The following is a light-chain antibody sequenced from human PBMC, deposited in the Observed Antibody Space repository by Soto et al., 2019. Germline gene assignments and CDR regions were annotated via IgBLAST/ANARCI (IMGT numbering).Light chain of an antibody. CDR1: SSDVGGYNY. Sequence: QSVLTQPRSVSGSPGQSVTISCTGTSSDVGGYNYVSWYQQHPGKAPKLMIYDVSNRPSGVPDRFSGSKSGNTASLTISGLQAEDEADYYCCSYGGSYTWVFGGGTKLTVL. J-gene: IGLJ3*02. V-gene: IGLV2-11*01. CDR3: CSYGGSYTWV. CDR2: DVS.